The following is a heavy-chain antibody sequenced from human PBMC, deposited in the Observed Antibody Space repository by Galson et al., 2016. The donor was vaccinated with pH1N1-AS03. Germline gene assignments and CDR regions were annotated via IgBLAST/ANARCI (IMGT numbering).Heavy chain of an antibody. Sequence: SVKVSCKASGATFSTSTVSWVRQAPGQGLEWMGGIIPISGTGSYAQKFQGRVTITADESTSTAYMELSSLRSEDTAVYYCARTSNYDPAGDYYYGMGVWGQGTTVPVSS. J-gene: IGHJ6*02. CDR2: IIPISGTG. CDR3: ARTSNYDPAGDYYYGMGV. CDR1: GATFSTST. D-gene: IGHD4-11*01. V-gene: IGHV1-69*13.